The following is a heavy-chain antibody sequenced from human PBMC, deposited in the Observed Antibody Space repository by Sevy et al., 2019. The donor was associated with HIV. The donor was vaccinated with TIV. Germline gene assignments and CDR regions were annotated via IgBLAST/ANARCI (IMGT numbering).Heavy chain of an antibody. V-gene: IGHV4-4*07. D-gene: IGHD5-12*01. J-gene: IGHJ3*02. CDR1: GGSISSYY. CDR3: GGDSGYEKGAFDI. CDR2: IYISGST. Sequence: SETLSLTCTVSGGSISSYYWSWIRQPAGKGLEWIGRIYISGSTNYNPSLKSRVTMSVDTSKNQFSLKLNSLTAADTAVYYCGGDSGYEKGAFDIWGQGTMVTVSS.